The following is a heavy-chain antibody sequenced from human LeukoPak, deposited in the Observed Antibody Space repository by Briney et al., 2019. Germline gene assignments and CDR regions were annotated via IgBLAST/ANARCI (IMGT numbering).Heavy chain of an antibody. Sequence: SETLSLTCTVSGGSICSYYWSWIRQPAGKGLEWIGRIYTSGSTNNNPSLKSRVTMSVDTSKNQFSLKLSSVTAADTAVYYCARGIQLWHNKDAFDIWGQGTMVTVSS. J-gene: IGHJ3*02. D-gene: IGHD5-18*01. CDR1: GGSICSYY. V-gene: IGHV4-4*07. CDR2: IYTSGST. CDR3: ARGIQLWHNKDAFDI.